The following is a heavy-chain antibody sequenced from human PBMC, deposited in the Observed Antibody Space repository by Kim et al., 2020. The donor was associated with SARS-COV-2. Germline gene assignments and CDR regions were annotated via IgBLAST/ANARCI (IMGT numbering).Heavy chain of an antibody. Sequence: AESGKGRFTISRDISKNTLYLQMNNLRAEDTAVYYCAGDMGVGATAVFDYWGQGTLVTVSS. V-gene: IGHV3-66*01. J-gene: IGHJ4*02. CDR3: AGDMGVGATAVFDY. D-gene: IGHD1-26*01.